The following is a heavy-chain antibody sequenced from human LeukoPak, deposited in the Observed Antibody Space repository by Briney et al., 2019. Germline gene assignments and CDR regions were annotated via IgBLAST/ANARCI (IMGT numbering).Heavy chain of an antibody. V-gene: IGHV3-23*01. J-gene: IGHJ4*02. CDR1: GFTFSSYA. D-gene: IGHD3-22*01. CDR3: AKGYDSSGYYHFDY. CDR2: ISGTGGST. Sequence: GGSLRLSCAASGFTFSSYAMSWVRQAPGKGLEWVSAISGTGGSTYYADSVKGRFTISRDNSKNTLYLQMNSLRAEDTAVYYCAKGYDSSGYYHFDYWGQGTLVTVSS.